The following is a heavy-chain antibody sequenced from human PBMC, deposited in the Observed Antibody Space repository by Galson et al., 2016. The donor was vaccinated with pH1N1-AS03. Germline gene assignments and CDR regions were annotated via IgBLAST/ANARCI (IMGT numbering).Heavy chain of an antibody. CDR2: IDWNDNN. Sequence: PALVKPTQTLSLTCTFSEFSLNTSGMRVSWIRQPPGKALEWLARIDWNDNNFYSTSLKTRLTISKDTSKNQVVLTMTNVDPVDTATYDCARIPATVGMDVWCQGTTVTVSS. V-gene: IGHV2-70*04. CDR3: ARIPATVGMDV. CDR1: EFSLNTSGMR. J-gene: IGHJ6*02. D-gene: IGHD4-17*01.